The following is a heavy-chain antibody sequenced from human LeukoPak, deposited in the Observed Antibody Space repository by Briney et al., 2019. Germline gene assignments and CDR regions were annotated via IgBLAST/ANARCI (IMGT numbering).Heavy chain of an antibody. CDR2: IYPGDSDT. D-gene: IGHD6-13*01. CDR3: AIFPPGYSSSWYYFDY. J-gene: IGHJ4*02. Sequence: GESLKISCKGSGYRFTSYWIGWVRQMPGKGLEWMGIIYPGDSDTRYSPSFQGQVTISADKSISTAYLQWSSLKASDTAMYYCAIFPPGYSSSWYYFDYWGQGTLVTVSS. CDR1: GYRFTSYW. V-gene: IGHV5-51*01.